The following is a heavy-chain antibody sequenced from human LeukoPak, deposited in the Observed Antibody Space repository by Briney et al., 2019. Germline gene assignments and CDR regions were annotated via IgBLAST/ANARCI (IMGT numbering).Heavy chain of an antibody. D-gene: IGHD3-3*01. V-gene: IGHV3-21*01. Sequence: GGSLRLSCAPSRFTFSDYSVNWVRQALGKGLEWVSSISSGSSYIYYADSVKGRFTISRDNAKNSLYLQMNSLRAEDTAVYYCARDFSRAFDIWGQGTLVTVSS. J-gene: IGHJ3*02. CDR2: ISSGSSYI. CDR1: RFTFSDYS. CDR3: ARDFSRAFDI.